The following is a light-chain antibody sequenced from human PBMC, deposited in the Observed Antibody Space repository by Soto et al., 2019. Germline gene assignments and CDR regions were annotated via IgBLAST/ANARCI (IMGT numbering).Light chain of an antibody. CDR1: LSVSSSS. Sequence: SLATVSVSKRERATLSCGACLSVSSSSLAWYRQKPGQAPSLLIYGASTRATGVPDRFSGSGSGTDFTLTISSLEPEDSAVYYCQQRAEWWTFGQ. J-gene: IGKJ1*01. CDR2: GAS. CDR3: QQRAEWWT. V-gene: IGKV3D-20*02.